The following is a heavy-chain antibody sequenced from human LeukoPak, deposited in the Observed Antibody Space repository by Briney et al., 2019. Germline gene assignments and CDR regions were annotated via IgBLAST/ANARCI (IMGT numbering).Heavy chain of an antibody. CDR3: AKTDYYDSSWYYFDY. V-gene: IGHV3-23*01. CDR1: GFTFSSYW. Sequence: GGSLRLSCAASGFTFSSYWMSWVRQAPGKGLEWVSAISGSGGSTYYADSVKGRFTISRDNSKNTLYLQMNSLRAEDTAVYYCAKTDYYDSSWYYFDYWGQGTLVTVSS. CDR2: ISGSGGST. J-gene: IGHJ4*02. D-gene: IGHD3-22*01.